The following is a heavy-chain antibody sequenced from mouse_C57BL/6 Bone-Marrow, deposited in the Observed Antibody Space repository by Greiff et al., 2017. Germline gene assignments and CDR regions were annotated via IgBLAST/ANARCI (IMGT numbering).Heavy chain of an antibody. CDR2: INPNNGGT. V-gene: IGHV1-26*01. D-gene: IGHD2-4*01. J-gene: IGHJ2*01. Sequence: VQLQQSGPELVKPGASVKISCKASGYTFTDYYMNWVKQSHGKSLEWIGDINPNNGGTSYNQKFKGKATLTVDKSSSTAYMELRSLTSEDSADYYCARGDDYGFDDWGQGTTLTVSS. CDR1: GYTFTDYY. CDR3: ARGDDYGFDD.